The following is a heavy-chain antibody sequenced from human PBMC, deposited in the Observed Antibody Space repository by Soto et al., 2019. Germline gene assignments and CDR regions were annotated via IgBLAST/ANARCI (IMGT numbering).Heavy chain of an antibody. V-gene: IGHV3-7*01. CDR3: ARAHPGGSPNGKNYYYADV. Sequence: PGGSLRLSCAASGFTFGDSWMNWVRQAPGKGLDWVANIDRDGREENYVDSVKGRFTISRGNAKNSLDLQMTSLRVEDTATYYCARAHPGGSPNGKNYYYADVWGHGNTVTVSS. CDR1: GFTFGDSW. J-gene: IGHJ6*03. CDR2: IDRDGREE. D-gene: IGHD3-10*01.